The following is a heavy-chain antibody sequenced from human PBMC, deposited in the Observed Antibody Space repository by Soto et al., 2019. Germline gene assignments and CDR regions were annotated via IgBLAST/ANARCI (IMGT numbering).Heavy chain of an antibody. Sequence: ASVKVSCKASGYTFTSYAISWVRQAPGQGLEWMGWISAYSGGTNFAQQFQGRVTMTRDTSISTAYMELSRLRSDDTAMYYCAGAPRSNWGQSGMDVWGQGTTVTVSS. D-gene: IGHD3-16*01. J-gene: IGHJ6*02. CDR1: GYTFTSYA. V-gene: IGHV1-2*02. CDR3: AGAPRSNWGQSGMDV. CDR2: ISAYSGGT.